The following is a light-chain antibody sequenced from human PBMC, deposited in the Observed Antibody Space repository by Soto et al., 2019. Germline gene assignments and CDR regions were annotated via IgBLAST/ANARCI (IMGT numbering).Light chain of an antibody. Sequence: EIVLTQSSGTLSLSPGERATLSCRASQSVSSSYLAWYQQKPGQAPRLLIYGASSRATGIPDRFTGSGSGTDFTLTISRLEPEDFAVFYCHQYGSSPQTFGQGTKVDIK. CDR2: GAS. CDR3: HQYGSSPQT. V-gene: IGKV3-20*01. J-gene: IGKJ1*01. CDR1: QSVSSSY.